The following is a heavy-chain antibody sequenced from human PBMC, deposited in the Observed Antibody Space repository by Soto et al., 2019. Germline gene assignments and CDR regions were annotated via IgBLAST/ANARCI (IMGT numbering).Heavy chain of an antibody. J-gene: IGHJ6*02. CDR2: INSDGSST. CDR3: ARVPLPASYYYYGMDV. V-gene: IGHV3-74*01. CDR1: GFTFSSYW. Sequence: EVQLVESGGGLVQPGGSLRLSCAASGFTFSSYWMHWVRQAPGKGLVWVSRINSDGSSTSYADSVKGRFTISRDNAKNTLYLQMNSLSAEDTAVYYCARVPLPASYYYYGMDVWGQGTTVTVSS.